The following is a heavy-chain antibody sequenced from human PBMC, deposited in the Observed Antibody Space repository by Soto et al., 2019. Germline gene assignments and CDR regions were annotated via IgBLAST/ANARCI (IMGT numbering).Heavy chain of an antibody. CDR3: ARDRIAVAGRGMDV. V-gene: IGHV3-74*01. CDR2: INSDGSST. Sequence: GGSLRLSCAASGFTFSSYWVHWVRQAPGKGLVWVSRINSDGSSTSYADSVKGRFTISRDNAKNTLYLQMNSLRAEDTAVYYCARDRIAVAGRGMDVWGQGTTVTVSS. J-gene: IGHJ6*02. CDR1: GFTFSSYW. D-gene: IGHD6-19*01.